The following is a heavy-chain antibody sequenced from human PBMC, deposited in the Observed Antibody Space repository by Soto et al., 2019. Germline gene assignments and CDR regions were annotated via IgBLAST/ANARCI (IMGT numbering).Heavy chain of an antibody. CDR3: ARDRGGSYSRYYGMDV. J-gene: IGHJ6*02. Sequence: PSETLSLTCTVSGGSISSYYWSWIRRPAGKGLEWIGRIYTSGSTNYNPSLKSRVTMSVDTSKNQFSLKLSSVTAADTAVYYCARDRGGSYSRYYGMDVWGQGTTVTVSS. CDR1: GGSISSYY. V-gene: IGHV4-4*07. D-gene: IGHD1-26*01. CDR2: IYTSGST.